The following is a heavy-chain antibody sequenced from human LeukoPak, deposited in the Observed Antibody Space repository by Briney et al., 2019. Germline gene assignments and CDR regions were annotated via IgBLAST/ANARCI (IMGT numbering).Heavy chain of an antibody. CDR1: GGSISSSSYY. CDR2: IYYSGST. CDR3: AREGYCSGGSCATLLWLFAFDI. D-gene: IGHD2-15*01. J-gene: IGHJ3*02. V-gene: IGHV4-39*07. Sequence: SETLSLTCTVSGGSISSSSYYWGWIRQPPGKGLEWIGSIYYSGSTYYNPSLKSRVTISVDTSKNQFSLKLSSVTAADTAVYYCAREGYCSGGSCATLLWLFAFDIWGQGTMVTVSS.